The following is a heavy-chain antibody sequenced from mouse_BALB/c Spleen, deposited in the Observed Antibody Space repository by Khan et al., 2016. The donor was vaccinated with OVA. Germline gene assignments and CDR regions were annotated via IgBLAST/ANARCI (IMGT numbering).Heavy chain of an antibody. D-gene: IGHD2-10*01. Sequence: QVQLKQSGPGLVAPSQSLSITCTISGFSLTNYGIHWVRQPPGKGLEWLVVIWSAGSTTYNSALKSRLTIRKDNSKSQVFLKMNSLQTDDTAVYFCARQPYYHYNIMDYWGQGTSVTVSS. CDR3: ARQPYYHYNIMDY. V-gene: IGHV2-6-1*01. CDR2: IWSAGST. CDR1: GFSLTNYG. J-gene: IGHJ4*01.